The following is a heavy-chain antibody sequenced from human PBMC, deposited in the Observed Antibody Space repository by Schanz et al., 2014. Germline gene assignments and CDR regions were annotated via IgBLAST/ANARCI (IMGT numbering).Heavy chain of an antibody. D-gene: IGHD6-6*01. Sequence: QAQLVESGGGVVQPGRSLRLSCVASGFTFISYDIHWVRQAPGKGLEWVANIGYDGSEKYYVDSVKGRFTISRDNSKDTLYLQMSSLRAEDTAVYYCATEGPRGTRHPINYYYAMDNWGQGTKVTV. CDR1: GFTFISYD. CDR2: IGYDGSEK. V-gene: IGHV3-33*01. CDR3: ATEGPRGTRHPINYYYAMDN. J-gene: IGHJ6*02.